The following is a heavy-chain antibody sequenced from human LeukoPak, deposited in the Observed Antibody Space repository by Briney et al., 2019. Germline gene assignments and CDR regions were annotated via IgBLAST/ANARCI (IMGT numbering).Heavy chain of an antibody. CDR3: AREIPSNWNDAFDY. V-gene: IGHV1-2*02. CDR1: GYTFTGFY. J-gene: IGHJ4*02. D-gene: IGHD1-20*01. Sequence: ASVKVSCKASGYTFTGFYIHWLRQAPGQGPEWMGWINPNSGGTKYAQKFQGKVALTSDSSISTAYMEVSRLQSGDTAIYYCAREIPSNWNDAFDYWGQGTLVTVSS. CDR2: INPNSGGT.